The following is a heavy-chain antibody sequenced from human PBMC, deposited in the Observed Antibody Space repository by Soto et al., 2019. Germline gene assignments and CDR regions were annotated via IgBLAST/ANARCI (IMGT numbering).Heavy chain of an antibody. CDR2: IYHSGST. CDR1: GGSISSGGYS. V-gene: IGHV4-30-2*01. J-gene: IGHJ5*02. CDR3: ARRKRAAGTDWGFDP. Sequence: SETLSLTCAVSGGSISSGGYSWSWIRQPPGKGLEWIGYIYHSGSTYYSPSLKSRVTISVDTSKNQFSLKLSSVTAADTVVYYWARRKRAAGTDWGFDPWGQG. D-gene: IGHD6-13*01.